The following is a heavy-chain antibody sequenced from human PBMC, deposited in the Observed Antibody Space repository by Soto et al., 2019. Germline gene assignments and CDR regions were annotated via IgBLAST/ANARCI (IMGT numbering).Heavy chain of an antibody. CDR3: TTEVSGYDPVYFDY. V-gene: IGHV3-15*07. Sequence: GSLRLSCAASGFTFSNAWMNWVRQAPGKGLEWVGRIKSKTDGGTTDYAAPVKGRFTISRDDSKNTLYLQMNSLKTEDTAVYYCTTEVSGYDPVYFDYWGQGTLVTVSS. D-gene: IGHD5-12*01. J-gene: IGHJ4*02. CDR1: GFTFSNAW. CDR2: IKSKTDGGTT.